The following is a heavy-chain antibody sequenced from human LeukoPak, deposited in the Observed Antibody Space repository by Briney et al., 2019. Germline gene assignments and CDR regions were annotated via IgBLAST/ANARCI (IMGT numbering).Heavy chain of an antibody. Sequence: GRSLRLSCAASGFTFSSYGMHWVRQAPGKGLEWVAVISYDGSNKYYADSVKGRFTISRDNSKNTLYLQMNSLRAGDTAIYYCVKELDYYGSTEEYYGGVDAFDFWGQGTMVTVSS. V-gene: IGHV3-30*18. CDR1: GFTFSSYG. CDR3: VKELDYYGSTEEYYGGVDAFDF. J-gene: IGHJ3*01. CDR2: ISYDGSNK. D-gene: IGHD3-22*01.